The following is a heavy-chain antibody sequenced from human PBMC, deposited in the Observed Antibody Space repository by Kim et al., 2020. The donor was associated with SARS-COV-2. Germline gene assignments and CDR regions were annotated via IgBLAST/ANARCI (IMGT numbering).Heavy chain of an antibody. J-gene: IGHJ5*02. CDR2: IYYSGST. CDR3: ARLQNWFDP. Sequence: SETLSLTCTVSGGSISSYYWSWIRQPPGKGLEWIGYIYYSGSTNYNPSLKSRVTISVDTSKNQFSLKLSSVTAADTAVYYCARLQNWFDPWGQGTLVTVSS. CDR1: GGSISSYY. V-gene: IGHV4-59*08.